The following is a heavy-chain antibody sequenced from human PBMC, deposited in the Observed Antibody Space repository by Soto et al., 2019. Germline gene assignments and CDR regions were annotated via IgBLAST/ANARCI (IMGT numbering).Heavy chain of an antibody. CDR1: GFTLSRFG. J-gene: IGHJ4*02. Sequence: QVQLVESGGGVVQPGRSLRLSCAASGFTLSRFGMHWVRQAPGKGLEWVAVTSYDGSDKYYADSVKGRFTISRDNSKNTPYLQMNSLRAEDTAVYYCAKDLMPDNYLAVGGTGGVDYWGQGTLVTVSS. D-gene: IGHD6-19*01. CDR2: TSYDGSDK. CDR3: AKDLMPDNYLAVGGTGGVDY. V-gene: IGHV3-30*18.